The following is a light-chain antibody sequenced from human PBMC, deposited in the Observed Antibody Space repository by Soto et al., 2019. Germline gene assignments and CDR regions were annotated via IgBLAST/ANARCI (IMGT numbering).Light chain of an antibody. CDR3: SSYTSRSTRV. Sequence: QSVLTQPASVSGSPGQSITISCTGTSSDVGGYNYVSWYQQHPGKAPKLMIYEVSNRPSGVSNRFSGSKSGNTASLTISGLQDEDEADYYCSSYTSRSTRVFGTGTKLTVL. CDR1: SSDVGGYNY. J-gene: IGLJ1*01. CDR2: EVS. V-gene: IGLV2-14*01.